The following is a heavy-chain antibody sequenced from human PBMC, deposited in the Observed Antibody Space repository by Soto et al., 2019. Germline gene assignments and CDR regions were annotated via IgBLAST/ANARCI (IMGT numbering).Heavy chain of an antibody. Sequence: QVQLVESGGGVVQHGRSLRLSCAASGFTFSSSGMHWVRQTPVKGLEWLAVISYDGTHRYYEDSVKGRFTISRDNSENTLYLQLNSLRTEDTALYSCAKAGGKGFDTSGLGDGLDVWGQGPTVTVSS. J-gene: IGHJ6*02. CDR3: AKAGGKGFDTSGLGDGLDV. CDR1: GFTFSSSG. CDR2: ISYDGTHR. V-gene: IGHV3-30*18. D-gene: IGHD3-22*01.